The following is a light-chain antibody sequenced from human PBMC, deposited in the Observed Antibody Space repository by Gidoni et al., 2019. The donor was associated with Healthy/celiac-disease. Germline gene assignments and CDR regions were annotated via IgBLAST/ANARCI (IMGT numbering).Light chain of an antibody. J-gene: IGKJ4*01. CDR1: QDISNY. CDR2: DAS. Sequence: DSQMTQSPSSLSASVGDRVTITCQASQDISNYLNWYQQKPGKAPKLLIYDASNLETGVPSRFSGSGSGTDFTFTISSLQPEDIATYYCQQYDNLLTSGGGTKVEIK. V-gene: IGKV1-33*01. CDR3: QQYDNLLT.